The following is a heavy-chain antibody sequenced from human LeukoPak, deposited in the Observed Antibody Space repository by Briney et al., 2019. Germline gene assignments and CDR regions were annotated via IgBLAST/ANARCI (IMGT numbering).Heavy chain of an antibody. CDR2: ISSSGSTI. D-gene: IGHD2-15*01. CDR1: GFNFRTYS. J-gene: IGHJ3*02. CDR3: ARDCGGGSCYGPYDAFDI. Sequence: GGSLTLSCAASGFNFRTYSMNWVRQAPGKGLEWVSYISSSGSTIYYADSVKGRFTISRDNAKNSLYLQMNSLRAEDTAVYYCARDCGGGSCYGPYDAFDIWGQGTMVTVSS. V-gene: IGHV3-48*04.